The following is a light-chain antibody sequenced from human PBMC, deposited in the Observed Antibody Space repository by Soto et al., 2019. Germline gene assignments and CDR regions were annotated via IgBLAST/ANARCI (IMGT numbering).Light chain of an antibody. CDR3: QQYSNWPL. J-gene: IGKJ1*01. CDR1: QSVGTN. Sequence: EMVVTQSPATLSESPEERATLSCRASQSVGTNLAWYQKKPGQSPRLLIYGASTRATRVPARFSGSGSGTEFTLTITSLQSEDFAVYYCQQYSNWPLFGQGTKVEVK. CDR2: GAS. V-gene: IGKV3-15*01.